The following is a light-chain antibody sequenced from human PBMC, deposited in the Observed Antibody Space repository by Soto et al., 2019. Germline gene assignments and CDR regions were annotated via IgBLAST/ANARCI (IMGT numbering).Light chain of an antibody. CDR2: GAS. CDR1: QSVSSAY. Sequence: EIVLTQSPGTLSLSPGERATLSCRASQSVSSAYLAWYQQIPGQAPRLLIYGASSRATGIPDRFSGSGSGTDFTLTISRPEPEDFGVYYCQQSGSSFYTFGEGTKLEIK. V-gene: IGKV3-20*01. CDR3: QQSGSSFYT. J-gene: IGKJ2*01.